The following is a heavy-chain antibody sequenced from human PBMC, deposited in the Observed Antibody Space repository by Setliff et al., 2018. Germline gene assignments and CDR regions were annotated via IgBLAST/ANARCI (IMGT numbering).Heavy chain of an antibody. CDR3: AKGLKSSGPDWYFDY. V-gene: IGHV3-11*06. CDR2: IRSTNSLT. CDR1: GFTFSDYY. Sequence: GGSLRLSCAASGFTFSDYYMGWIRQTPGKGLEWVSYIRSTNSLTDYADSVKGRFTTSRDNSKNTLYLQMNSLRAEDTAVYYCAKGLKSSGPDWYFDYWGPGTLVTVSS. D-gene: IGHD3-22*01. J-gene: IGHJ4*02.